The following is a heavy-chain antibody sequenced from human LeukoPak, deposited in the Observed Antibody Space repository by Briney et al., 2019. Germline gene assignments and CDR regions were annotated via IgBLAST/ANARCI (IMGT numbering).Heavy chain of an antibody. Sequence: RTGGSLRLSCAASGFTFSIYSMDWVRQAPGKGLEWVSAISGSGGSTYYADSVKGRFTISRDNSKNTLYLQMNSLRAEDTAVYYCAKDLIIVGVNSDFDYWGQGTLVTVSS. V-gene: IGHV3-23*01. CDR2: ISGSGGST. CDR1: GFTFSIYS. J-gene: IGHJ4*02. D-gene: IGHD1-26*01. CDR3: AKDLIIVGVNSDFDY.